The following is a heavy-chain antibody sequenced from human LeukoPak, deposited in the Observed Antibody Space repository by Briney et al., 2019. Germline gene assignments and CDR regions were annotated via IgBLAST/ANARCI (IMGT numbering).Heavy chain of an antibody. D-gene: IGHD5-18*01. CDR1: GFTSSSYW. CDR2: IKQDGSEK. V-gene: IGHV3-7*03. J-gene: IGHJ6*02. CDR3: TRGPIQLWIHNGVDV. Sequence: GGSLRLSCAVSGFTSSSYWMSWVRQAPGKGLEWVANIKQDGSEKYYADSVKGRFTISRDNAKNSLYLQMNSLRAEDTAVYYCTRGPIQLWIHNGVDVWGQGTTVTVSS.